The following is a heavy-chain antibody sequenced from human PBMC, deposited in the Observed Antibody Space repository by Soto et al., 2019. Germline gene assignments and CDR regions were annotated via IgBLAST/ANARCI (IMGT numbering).Heavy chain of an antibody. J-gene: IGHJ4*02. CDR3: ARDGTTLRGEDTSYYFDY. Sequence: GESLKISCAAPGFTFSSYGMHWVRQAPGKGLEWVAVIWYDGSNKYYADSVKGRFTISRDNSKNTLYLQMNSLRAEDTAVYYCARDGTTLRGEDTSYYFDYWGQGTLVTVSS. D-gene: IGHD2-2*01. V-gene: IGHV3-33*01. CDR2: IWYDGSNK. CDR1: GFTFSSYG.